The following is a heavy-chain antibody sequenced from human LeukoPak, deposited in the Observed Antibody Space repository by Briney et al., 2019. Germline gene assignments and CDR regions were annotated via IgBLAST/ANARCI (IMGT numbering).Heavy chain of an antibody. V-gene: IGHV4-4*02. CDR3: ARVGGIVGAAYYYYGMDV. Sequence: SETLSLTCAVPGGSVSSSNWWSWVRQPPGKGLEWIGEIYHSGSTNYNPSLKSRVTISVDKSKNQFSLKLSSVTAADTAVYYCARVGGIVGAAYYYYGMDVWGQGTTVTVSS. CDR1: GGSVSSSNW. D-gene: IGHD1-26*01. J-gene: IGHJ6*02. CDR2: IYHSGST.